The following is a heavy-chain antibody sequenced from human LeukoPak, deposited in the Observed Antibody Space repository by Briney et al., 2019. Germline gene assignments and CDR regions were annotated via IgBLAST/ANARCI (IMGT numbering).Heavy chain of an antibody. D-gene: IGHD1-26*01. Sequence: PGGSLRLSCAASGVTFSSYEMNWVRQAPGKGLEWVSYISSSGSTTYYADSVKGRFNISRDNAKNSLYLQMNSLRAEDTAVYYCARDYYHSFDYWGQGTLVTVSS. CDR3: ARDYYHSFDY. CDR1: GVTFSSYE. V-gene: IGHV3-48*03. CDR2: ISSSGSTT. J-gene: IGHJ4*02.